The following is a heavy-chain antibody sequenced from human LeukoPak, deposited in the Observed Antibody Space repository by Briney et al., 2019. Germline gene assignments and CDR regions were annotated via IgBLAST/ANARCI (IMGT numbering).Heavy chain of an antibody. V-gene: IGHV4-30-2*01. J-gene: IGHJ4*02. Sequence: SETLSLTCAVSGGSISSGGYSWSWIRQPPGKGLEWIGYIYHSGSTYYNPSLKSRVTISVDRSKNQFSLKLSSVTAADTAVCYCARGATVHYSDYWGQGTLVTVSS. CDR2: IYHSGST. D-gene: IGHD4-17*01. CDR1: GGSISSGGYS. CDR3: ARGATVHYSDY.